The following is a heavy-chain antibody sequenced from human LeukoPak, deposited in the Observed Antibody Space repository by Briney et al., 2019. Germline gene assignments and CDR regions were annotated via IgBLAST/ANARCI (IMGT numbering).Heavy chain of an antibody. Sequence: PGGSLRLSCAASGFTFSSYSMNWVRQAPGKGLEWVSSISSSSSYIYYADSVKGRFTISRDNAKSSLYLQMNSLRAEDTAVYYCARDGVATIETADYWGQGTLVTVSS. V-gene: IGHV3-21*01. CDR1: GFTFSSYS. J-gene: IGHJ4*02. D-gene: IGHD5-12*01. CDR2: ISSSSSYI. CDR3: ARDGVATIETADY.